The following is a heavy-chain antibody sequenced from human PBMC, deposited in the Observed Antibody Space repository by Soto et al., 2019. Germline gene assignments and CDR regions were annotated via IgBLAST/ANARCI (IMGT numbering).Heavy chain of an antibody. Sequence: PLETLSLTCAVSGGSISSSNLWSWVRQPPGKGLEWIGEIYHSGSTNYNPSLKSRVTISVDKSKNQFSLKLSSVTAADTAVYYCARRWFSLYYFDYWGQGTLVTVSS. CDR2: IYHSGST. CDR3: ARRWFSLYYFDY. J-gene: IGHJ4*02. D-gene: IGHD3-10*01. CDR1: GGSISSSNL. V-gene: IGHV4-4*02.